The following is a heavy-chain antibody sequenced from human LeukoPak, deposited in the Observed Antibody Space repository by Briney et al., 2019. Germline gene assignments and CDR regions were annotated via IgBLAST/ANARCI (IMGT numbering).Heavy chain of an antibody. J-gene: IGHJ4*02. Sequence: SETLSLTCAVSGYSISSGYYWGWIRQPPGKGLEWIGSIYHSGSTYYNPSLKSRVTISVDTSKNRFSLKLSSVTAADTAVYYCARGPTYYYGSGSYYLDYWGQGTLVTVSS. CDR3: ARGPTYYYGSGSYYLDY. CDR2: IYHSGST. D-gene: IGHD3-10*01. V-gene: IGHV4-38-2*01. CDR1: GYSISSGYY.